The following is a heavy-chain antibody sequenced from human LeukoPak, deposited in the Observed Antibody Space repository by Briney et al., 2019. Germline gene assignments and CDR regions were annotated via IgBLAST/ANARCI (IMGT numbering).Heavy chain of an antibody. J-gene: IGHJ4*02. CDR1: GGSMNTFY. CDR2: VYTSGFT. V-gene: IGHV4-4*07. CDR3: ARETLVGTTNYFDY. D-gene: IGHD1-14*01. Sequence: SETLSLTCSVSGGSMNTFYWTWIRQPAGKGLEWIGRVYTSGFTKYNPSFRSRVSMSVDTSKKQSSLMLTSLTAADTAVYYCARETLVGTTNYFDYWGQGALVTVSS.